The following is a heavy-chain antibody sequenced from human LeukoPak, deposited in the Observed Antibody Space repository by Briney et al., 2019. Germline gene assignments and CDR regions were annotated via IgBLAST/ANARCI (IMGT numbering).Heavy chain of an antibody. CDR3: AREKPWFGDVCIDF. D-gene: IGHD3-10*01. V-gene: IGHV3-30*03. CDR1: GFIFSTYG. CDR2: MSYDGCTK. Sequence: GGSLRLSCAASGFIFSTYGMHWVRQAPGKGLEWVAVMSYDGCTKYYADSVKGRSTISRDNTRNTLYLQLNSLRAEDTAVYYCAREKPWFGDVCIDFWGQGTLVTVSS. J-gene: IGHJ4*02.